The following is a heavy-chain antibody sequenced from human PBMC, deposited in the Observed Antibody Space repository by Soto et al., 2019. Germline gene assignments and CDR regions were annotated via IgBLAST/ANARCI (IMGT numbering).Heavy chain of an antibody. J-gene: IGHJ4*02. CDR2: ISSDGSTT. Sequence: GGSLRLSCEASGFTFRSYWMHWVRQAPGKGLVWVSRISSDGSTTNYADSVKGRFTISRDNAKSTLYLQMDSLRAEDTAFYYCARDRTAMADSWGQGTLVTVS. V-gene: IGHV3-74*01. D-gene: IGHD5-18*01. CDR1: GFTFRSYW. CDR3: ARDRTAMADS.